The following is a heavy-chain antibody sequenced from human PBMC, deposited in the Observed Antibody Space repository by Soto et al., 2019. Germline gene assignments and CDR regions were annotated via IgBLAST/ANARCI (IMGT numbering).Heavy chain of an antibody. D-gene: IGHD3-16*02. V-gene: IGHV1-18*04. CDR1: GYTFTTHG. Sequence: GASVKVSCKASGYTFTTHGISWVRQAPGQGLEWMGRISPYNGKTTYAQKVQGRVTMTTDTSTSTAYMELRGLRSDDTAVYYCARVDDYVWGSFRPWGQGTQVTVSS. CDR2: ISPYNGKT. CDR3: ARVDDYVWGSFRP. J-gene: IGHJ4*02.